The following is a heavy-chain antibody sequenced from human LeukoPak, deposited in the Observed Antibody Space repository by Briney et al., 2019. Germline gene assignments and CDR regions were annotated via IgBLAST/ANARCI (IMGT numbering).Heavy chain of an antibody. Sequence: SVKVSCKASGGTFSSYAISWVRQAPGQGLEWMGGIIPIFGTANYAQKSQGRVTITADKSTSTAYMELSSLRSEDTAVYYCASSLAVAGTGGLDPWGQGTLVTVSS. CDR3: ASSLAVAGTGGLDP. J-gene: IGHJ5*02. V-gene: IGHV1-69*06. D-gene: IGHD6-19*01. CDR2: IIPIFGTA. CDR1: GGTFSSYA.